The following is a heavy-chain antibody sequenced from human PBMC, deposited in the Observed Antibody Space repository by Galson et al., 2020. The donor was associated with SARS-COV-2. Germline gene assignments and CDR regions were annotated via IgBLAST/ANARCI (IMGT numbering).Heavy chain of an antibody. CDR3: ATDLVSILGRTMSY. D-gene: IGHD2-21*01. J-gene: IGHJ4*02. CDR2: INPNGGDT. V-gene: IGHV1-2*02. CDR1: GYTFSDYF. Sequence: ASVKVSCKASGYTFSDYFLHWVRQAPGQGLEWMGWINPNGGDTKYAQKFQGRVTMTRDTSINTAYMDLSSLRSDDTAVYYCATDLVSILGRTMSYWGQGTLVTVSS.